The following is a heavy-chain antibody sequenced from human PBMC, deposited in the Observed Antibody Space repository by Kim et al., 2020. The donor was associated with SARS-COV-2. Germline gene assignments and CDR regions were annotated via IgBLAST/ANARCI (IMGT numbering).Heavy chain of an antibody. Sequence: SETLSLTCAVYGGSFSGYYWSWIRQPPGKGLEWIGEINHSGSTNYNPSLKSRVTISVDTSKNQFSLKLSSVTAADTAVYYCARGLSLAWQWLVHNWFDPWGQGTLVTVSS. CDR2: INHSGST. D-gene: IGHD6-19*01. V-gene: IGHV4-34*01. CDR1: GGSFSGYY. J-gene: IGHJ5*02. CDR3: ARGLSLAWQWLVHNWFDP.